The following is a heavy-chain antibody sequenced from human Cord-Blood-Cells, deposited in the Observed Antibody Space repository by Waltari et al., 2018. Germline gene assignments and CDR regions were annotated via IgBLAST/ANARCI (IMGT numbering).Heavy chain of an antibody. D-gene: IGHD6-13*01. Sequence: VLLVASGVGLGTRGGSVRPSWAPSGLTFSSYSMNVVRQAPGKGLEWGSSIGRSSSYIYYADAVKGRFTISRDNAKNSLYLQMNSLRAEDTAVYYCAGYSSSWYLGNYWGQGTLVTVSS. V-gene: IGHV3-21*01. CDR3: AGYSSSWYLGNY. CDR1: GLTFSSYS. CDR2: IGRSSSYI. J-gene: IGHJ4*02.